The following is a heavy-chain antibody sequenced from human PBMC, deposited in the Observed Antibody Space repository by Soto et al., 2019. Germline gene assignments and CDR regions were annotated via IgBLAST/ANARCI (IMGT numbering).Heavy chain of an antibody. V-gene: IGHV4-30-4*01. CDR2: AYYSGTT. Sequence: QVQLQESGPGLVKPSQTLSLTCIVSGGSINSDDHYWSWIRQPPGKGLEWIGYAYYSGTTHSNPSLKXRXXXSXXTSKNQFSLQLTSVTAADTAVYYCATLRSRWNIDYWGQGTLVTVSS. D-gene: IGHD6-13*01. J-gene: IGHJ4*02. CDR3: ATLRSRWNIDY. CDR1: GGSINSDDHY.